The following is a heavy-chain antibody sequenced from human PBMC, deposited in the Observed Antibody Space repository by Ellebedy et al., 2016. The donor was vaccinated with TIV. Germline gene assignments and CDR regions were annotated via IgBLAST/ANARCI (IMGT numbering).Heavy chain of an antibody. CDR2: IYWNDDK. CDR1: GFSLSTSRLG. CDR3: VHTWGI. Sequence: SGPTLVKPTQTLTVTCSFSGFSLSTSRLGVRWARQPPGKALEWLSLIYWNDDKRYIPSLKSRLTITKDTSKNQVVLTMTNMDPVDTATYYYVHTWGIWGQGTLVTVTS. J-gene: IGHJ4*02. V-gene: IGHV2-5*01. D-gene: IGHD7-27*01.